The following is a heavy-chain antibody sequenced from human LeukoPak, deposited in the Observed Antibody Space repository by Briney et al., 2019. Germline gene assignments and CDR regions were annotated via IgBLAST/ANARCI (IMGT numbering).Heavy chain of an antibody. J-gene: IGHJ6*03. CDR1: GFTFSSYG. V-gene: IGHV3-30*02. CDR3: AKDGSRGPALYYYYMDV. D-gene: IGHD2-2*01. CDR2: IRYDGSNK. Sequence: PGGSLRLSCAASGFTFSSYGMHWVRQAPGKGLEWVAFIRYDGSNKYYADSVKGRFTISRDNSKNTLYLQMNSLRAEDTAVYYCAKDGSRGPALYYYYMDVWGKGTTVTVSS.